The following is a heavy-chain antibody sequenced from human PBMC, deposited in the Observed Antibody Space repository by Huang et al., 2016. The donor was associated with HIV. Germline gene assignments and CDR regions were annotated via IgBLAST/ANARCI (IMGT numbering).Heavy chain of an antibody. D-gene: IGHD1-7*01. Sequence: VDSGGRLVQPGGSIRLSCVGSTFSFGAYWMSWVRQTPGKGLEWVDNIKQDESEKYYVESVKARFNISRDNAKKILFLQMDNVRVEDTATYYCATKTGAMDIWGQGTAVTVS. V-gene: IGHV3-7*01. J-gene: IGHJ6*02. CDR1: TFSFGAYW. CDR2: IKQDESEK. CDR3: ATKTGAMDI.